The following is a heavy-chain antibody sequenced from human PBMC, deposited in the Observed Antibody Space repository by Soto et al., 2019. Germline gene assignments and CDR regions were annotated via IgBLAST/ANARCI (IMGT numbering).Heavy chain of an antibody. Sequence: ASVKVSCKASGYTFTSYGISWVRQAPGQGLEWMGWISAYNGNTNYAQKLQGRVTMTTDTSTSTAYMELRSLRSDDTAVYYCARDKRYCSSTSCYVTTGNYYYGMDVWGQGTTVTLSS. D-gene: IGHD2-2*01. CDR2: ISAYNGNT. CDR3: ARDKRYCSSTSCYVTTGNYYYGMDV. CDR1: GYTFTSYG. V-gene: IGHV1-18*01. J-gene: IGHJ6*02.